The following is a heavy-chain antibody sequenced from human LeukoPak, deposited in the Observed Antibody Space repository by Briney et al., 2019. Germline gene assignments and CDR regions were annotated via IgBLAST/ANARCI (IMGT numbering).Heavy chain of an antibody. D-gene: IGHD3-10*01. CDR1: GFTFSSYW. J-gene: IGHJ4*02. V-gene: IGHV3-74*01. Sequence: GGSLRLSRAASGFTFSSYWMHWVRQVPGKGLGWVARINEHGSITDYADSVKDRFTVSRDNAWNTLYLQMNSLRAEDTAVYYCARDVAGSGSLWGQGTLITVSS. CDR2: INEHGSIT. CDR3: ARDVAGSGSL.